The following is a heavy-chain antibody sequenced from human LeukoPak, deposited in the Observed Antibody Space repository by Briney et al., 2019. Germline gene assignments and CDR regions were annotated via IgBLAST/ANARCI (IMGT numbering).Heavy chain of an antibody. D-gene: IGHD3-9*01. V-gene: IGHV1-2*02. J-gene: IGHJ4*02. CDR1: GYTFTDAY. CDR2: INPNSGGT. Sequence: ASVKVSCKASGYTFTDAYIHWVRQAPGQGLEWMGWINPNSGGTKYAQKFQGRVTMTRDTSISTAYMELTRLRSDDTAVYYCARGGIYDILTGYLNYTDYWGQGTLVTVSS. CDR3: ARGGIYDILTGYLNYTDY.